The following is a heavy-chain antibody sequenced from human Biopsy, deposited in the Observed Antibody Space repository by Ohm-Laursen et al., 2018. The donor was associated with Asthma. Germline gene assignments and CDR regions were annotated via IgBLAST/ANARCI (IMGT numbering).Heavy chain of an antibody. D-gene: IGHD5-12*01. V-gene: IGHV4-61*01. Sequence: SETLSLTCSVSACSVSSDKYYCSWIRQPPGKGLKWIPYIFYSRACNYNPALKSRVAQSIDTCKRQFSLRLNSLSAADTAVYFCGRGTIVAGIDYWGRGTLVTVSS. CDR1: ACSVSSDKYY. CDR2: IFYSRAC. CDR3: GRGTIVAGIDY. J-gene: IGHJ4*02.